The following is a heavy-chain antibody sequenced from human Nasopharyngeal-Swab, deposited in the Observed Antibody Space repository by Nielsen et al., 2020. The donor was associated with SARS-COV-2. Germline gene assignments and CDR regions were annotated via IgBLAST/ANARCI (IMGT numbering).Heavy chain of an antibody. D-gene: IGHD3-3*01. CDR3: ARDGLDYDFWSAYFMDV. Sequence: GGSLRLSCAASGFTFNNYNFNWVRQAPGKGLEWVSSISSSSSYIYYADPVKGRFTTSRDNAKNSLYLQMNSLRAEDTAVYYCARDGLDYDFWSAYFMDVWGQGATVTVSS. V-gene: IGHV3-21*01. CDR2: ISSSSSYI. CDR1: GFTFNNYN. J-gene: IGHJ6*02.